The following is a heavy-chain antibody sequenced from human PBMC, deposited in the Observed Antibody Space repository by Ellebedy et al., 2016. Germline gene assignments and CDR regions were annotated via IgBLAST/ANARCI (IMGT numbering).Heavy chain of an antibody. CDR2: IYYSGST. J-gene: IGHJ3*02. CDR3: ARHCDYGDHPAFDI. Sequence: SETLSLTCTVPGYSTSSGYSWGWIRQPPVKGLAWFGCIYYSGSTYYNPSLKSRVTISVDTSKNQFSLKLSSVTAGDTAVYYCARHCDYGDHPAFDIWGQGTMVTVSS. CDR1: GYSTSSGYS. V-gene: IGHV4-38-2*02. D-gene: IGHD4-17*01.